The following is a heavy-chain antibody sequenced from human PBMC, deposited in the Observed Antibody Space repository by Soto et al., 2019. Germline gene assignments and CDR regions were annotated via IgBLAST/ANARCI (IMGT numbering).Heavy chain of an antibody. CDR3: VRVPGP. Sequence: QLQLQESGSGLVKPSQTLSITCVVSGGSISSGGYSWSWIRQPPGKGLEWIGYIYHSGSTYYNPSLKSRVTISVDRSKNQFSLKLSSVTAADTAVYYCVRVPGPWGQGTLVTVSS. CDR1: GGSISSGGYS. J-gene: IGHJ5*02. CDR2: IYHSGST. V-gene: IGHV4-30-2*01.